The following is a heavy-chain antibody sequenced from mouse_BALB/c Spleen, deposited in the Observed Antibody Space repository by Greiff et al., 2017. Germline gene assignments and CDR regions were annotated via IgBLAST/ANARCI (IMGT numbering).Heavy chain of an antibody. CDR2: IYPGDGDT. D-gene: IGHD1-1*01. V-gene: IGHV1-87*01. J-gene: IGHJ1*01. Sequence: QVQLQQSGAELARPGASVKLSCKASGYTFTSYWMQWVKQRPGQGLEWIGAIYPGDGDTRYTQKFKGKATLTADKSSSTAYMQLSSLASEDSAVYYCARKPVLEAYFDVWGAGTTVTVSS. CDR3: ARKPVLEAYFDV. CDR1: GYTFTSYW.